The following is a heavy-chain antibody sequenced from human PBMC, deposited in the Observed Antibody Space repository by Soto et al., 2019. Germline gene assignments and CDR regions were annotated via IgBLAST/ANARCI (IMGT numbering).Heavy chain of an antibody. D-gene: IGHD1-7*01. Sequence: EVQLLESGGGLVQPGGSLRLSCAASGFTFSSYAMSWVRQAPGKGLEWVSAISGSGGSTYYADSVKGRFTISRDNSKNTLYLQVISLRAEDTAVYYCASPGTTSSWFDRWGQGTLVTVSS. CDR3: ASPGTTSSWFDR. V-gene: IGHV3-23*01. CDR1: GFTFSSYA. CDR2: ISGSGGST. J-gene: IGHJ5*02.